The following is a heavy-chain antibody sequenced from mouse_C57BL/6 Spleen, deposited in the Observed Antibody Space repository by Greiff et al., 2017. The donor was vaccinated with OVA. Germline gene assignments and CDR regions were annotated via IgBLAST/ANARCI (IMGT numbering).Heavy chain of an antibody. CDR2: IRSKSNNYAT. CDR3: VRRGFAY. J-gene: IGHJ3*01. CDR1: GFRFNTYA. Sequence: EVKLVESGGGLVQPKGSLKLSCAASGFRFNTYAMNWVRQAPGKGLEWVARIRSKSNNYATYYADSVKDRFTISRDDSESMLYLQMNNLKTEDTAMYYCVRRGFAYWGQGTLVTVSA. V-gene: IGHV10-1*01.